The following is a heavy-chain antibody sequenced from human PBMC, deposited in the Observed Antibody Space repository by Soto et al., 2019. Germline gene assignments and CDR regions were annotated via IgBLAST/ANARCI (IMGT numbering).Heavy chain of an antibody. D-gene: IGHD6-25*01. Sequence: PSETLSLTCSASGGSITSSSHFWGWVRQPPGKGLEWIGTIYFTGNTYCTPSLKSRLTMSIDTSKNEFSLRLNSVTAADTAVYYCAGQTFTIAAASYGRSNWFDPWGPGTLVTVSS. CDR1: GGSITSSSHF. V-gene: IGHV4-39*01. CDR2: IYFTGNT. J-gene: IGHJ5*02. CDR3: AGQTFTIAAASYGRSNWFDP.